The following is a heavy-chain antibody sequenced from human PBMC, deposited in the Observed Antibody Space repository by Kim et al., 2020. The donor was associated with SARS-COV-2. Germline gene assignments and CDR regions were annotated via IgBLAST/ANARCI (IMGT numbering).Heavy chain of an antibody. CDR3: AREETDSYGYRAFDY. CDR1: GYTFHTYA. CDR2: VDGGNGNT. V-gene: IGHV1-3*01. Sequence: ASVKVSCKASGYTFHTYAMHWMRQAPGQRLEWMGWVDGGNGNTKSSQNFQGRVTITRDRSATTAYMELSSLRSEETAVYYCAREETDSYGYRAFDYWGQGTPVTVSS. D-gene: IGHD5-18*01. J-gene: IGHJ4*02.